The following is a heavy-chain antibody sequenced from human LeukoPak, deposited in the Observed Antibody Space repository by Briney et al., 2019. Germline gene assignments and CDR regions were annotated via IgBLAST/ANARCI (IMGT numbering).Heavy chain of an antibody. CDR3: AKGSPYYYDA. V-gene: IGHV3-9*01. CDR2: ITWNSANI. J-gene: IGHJ4*02. CDR1: GFTFQNYV. Sequence: GGSLRLSCAASGFTFQNYVMHWVRQAPGKGLEWVSCITWNSANIGYADSVKGRFTISRDNAKNSLYLQMNSLRPEDTAIYYCAKGSPYYYDAWGQGTLVTVSS.